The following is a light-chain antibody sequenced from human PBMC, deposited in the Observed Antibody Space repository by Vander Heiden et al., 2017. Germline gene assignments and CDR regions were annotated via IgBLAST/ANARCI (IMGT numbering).Light chain of an antibody. CDR1: QVISSY. V-gene: IGKV1-9*01. CDR2: AAS. J-gene: IGKJ3*01. Sequence: SAFVGDRVTITCRVSQVISSYVAWYQQKPGKAPKLLIYAASTLHSGVPSRFSGSESGTDFTLTISSLQPEDYGTYYCQQLNSYPPNSAFGPGTKVDIK. CDR3: QQLNSYPPNSA.